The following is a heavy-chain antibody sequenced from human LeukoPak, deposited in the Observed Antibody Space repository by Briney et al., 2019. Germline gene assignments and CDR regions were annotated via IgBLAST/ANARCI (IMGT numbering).Heavy chain of an antibody. CDR3: ARGRVTGTSYYYYYGMDV. CDR1: GFTFSSYA. V-gene: IGHV3-33*01. D-gene: IGHD6-19*01. J-gene: IGHJ6*02. Sequence: PGRSLRLSCAASGFTFSSYAMHWVRQASGKGLEWVAVIWHDGSNKYYAASVKGRFTVSRDNSKNTLYLQINSLRAEDTAVYYCARGRVTGTSYYYYYGMDVWGQGTTVTVSS. CDR2: IWHDGSNK.